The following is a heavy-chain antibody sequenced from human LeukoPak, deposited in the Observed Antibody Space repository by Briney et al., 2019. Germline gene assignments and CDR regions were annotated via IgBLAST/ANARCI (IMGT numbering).Heavy chain of an antibody. CDR3: ARSFLFDY. CDR1: GGSFSGYY. Sequence: SETLSLTCAVYGGSFSGYYWSWIRQPPGKGLEWIGEINHSGSTNYNPSLKSRVTISVDTSKNQFSLKLSSVTTADTAVYYCARSFLFDYWGQGTLVTVSS. CDR2: INHSGST. V-gene: IGHV4-34*01. J-gene: IGHJ4*02. D-gene: IGHD3-16*02.